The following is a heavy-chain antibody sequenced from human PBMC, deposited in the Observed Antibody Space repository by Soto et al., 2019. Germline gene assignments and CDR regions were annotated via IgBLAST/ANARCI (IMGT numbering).Heavy chain of an antibody. Sequence: GGSLRLSCAASGFTFSSYAMSWVRQAPGKGLEWVSAISGSGGSTYYADSVKGRFTISRDNSKNTLYLQMNSLRAEDTAVYYWAKAYDILTGPDAFDIWGQGTMVTVSS. D-gene: IGHD3-9*01. J-gene: IGHJ3*02. CDR2: ISGSGGST. CDR3: AKAYDILTGPDAFDI. CDR1: GFTFSSYA. V-gene: IGHV3-23*01.